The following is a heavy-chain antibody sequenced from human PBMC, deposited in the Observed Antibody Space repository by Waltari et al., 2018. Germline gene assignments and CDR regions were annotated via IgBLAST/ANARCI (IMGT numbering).Heavy chain of an antibody. CDR3: ARGGTFCGGDCRATSL. V-gene: IGHV3-21*01. CDR2: ISTSGSYV. CDR1: GFTFRGYS. D-gene: IGHD2-21*02. Sequence: EVQLVESGGGLVKPGGSLRLSCTASGFTFRGYSMNWVRQAPGKGLEWVSSISTSGSYVYHTDSVKGRFTISRDNAKNSLYLQMNSLRAEDTAVYYCARGGTFCGGDCRATSLWGQGTLVTVSS. J-gene: IGHJ4*02.